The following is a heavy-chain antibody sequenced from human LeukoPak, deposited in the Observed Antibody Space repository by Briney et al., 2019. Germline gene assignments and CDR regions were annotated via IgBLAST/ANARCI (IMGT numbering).Heavy chain of an antibody. V-gene: IGHV1-2*02. Sequence: ASVKVSCKASGYTFTAYYMHWVRQAPGQGLEWMGWINPNSGGTNYAQKFKGRVAMTRDTSISTAYMDLSGLRSDDTAVYYCARDHSSSTFDHWGQGTLVTVSS. CDR2: INPNSGGT. J-gene: IGHJ4*02. CDR1: GYTFTAYY. D-gene: IGHD6-6*01. CDR3: ARDHSSSTFDH.